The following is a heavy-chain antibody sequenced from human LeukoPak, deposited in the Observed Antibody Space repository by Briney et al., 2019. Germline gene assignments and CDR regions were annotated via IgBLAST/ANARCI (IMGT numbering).Heavy chain of an antibody. J-gene: IGHJ4*02. CDR3: AKGYSYGSLDY. CDR2: ISWNSGSI. D-gene: IGHD5-18*01. Sequence: PGGSLRLSCAASGFTFSIYAMHWVRQAPGKGLEWVSGISWNSGSIGYADSVKGRFTISRDNAKNSLYLQMNSLRAEDTALYYCAKGYSYGSLDYWGQGTLVTVSS. CDR1: GFTFSIYA. V-gene: IGHV3-9*01.